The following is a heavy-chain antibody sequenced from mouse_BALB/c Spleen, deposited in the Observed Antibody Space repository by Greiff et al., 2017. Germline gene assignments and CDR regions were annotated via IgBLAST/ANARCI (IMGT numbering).Heavy chain of an antibody. CDR2: IDPANGNT. CDR3: ARGDYGYDLYFDY. V-gene: IGHV14-3*02. J-gene: IGHJ2*01. D-gene: IGHD2-2*01. CDR1: GFNITDTY. Sequence: VHVKQSGAELVKPGASVKLSCTASGFNITDTYMHWVKQRPEQGLEWIGRIDPANGNTKYDPKFQGKATITADTSSNTAYLQLSSLTSEDTAVYYCARGDYGYDLYFDYWGQGTTLTVSS.